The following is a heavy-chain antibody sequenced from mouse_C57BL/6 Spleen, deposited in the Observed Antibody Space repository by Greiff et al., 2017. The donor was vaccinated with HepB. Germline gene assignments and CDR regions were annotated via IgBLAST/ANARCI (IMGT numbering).Heavy chain of an antibody. CDR2: ISSGSSTI. D-gene: IGHD2-3*01. J-gene: IGHJ2*01. CDR1: GFTFSDYG. CDR3: ARRDDGYDYFDY. V-gene: IGHV5-17*01. Sequence: EVQRVESGGGLVKPGGSLKLSCAASGFTFSDYGMHWVRQAPEKGLEWVAYISSGSSTIYYADTVKGRFTISRDNAKNTLFLQMTSLRSENTAMYYYARRDDGYDYFDYWGQGTTLTVSS.